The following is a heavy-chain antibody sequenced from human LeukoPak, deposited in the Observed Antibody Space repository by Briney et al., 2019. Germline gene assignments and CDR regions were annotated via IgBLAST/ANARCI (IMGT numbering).Heavy chain of an antibody. CDR1: GFTFSSYS. V-gene: IGHV3-21*04. D-gene: IGHD6-6*01. J-gene: IGHJ4*02. Sequence: GGSLRLSCAASGFTFSSYSMNWVRQAPGKGLEWVSFISSSSSYIYYADSVKGRFTISRDNSKNTLYLQMNSLRAEDTAVYYCAKDHAVSPRIEAPRGIDYWGQGTLVTVSS. CDR2: ISSSSSYI. CDR3: AKDHAVSPRIEAPRGIDY.